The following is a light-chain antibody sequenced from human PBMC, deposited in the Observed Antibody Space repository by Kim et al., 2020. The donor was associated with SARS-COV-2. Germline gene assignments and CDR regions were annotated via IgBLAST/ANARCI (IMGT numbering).Light chain of an antibody. CDR3: QQYDSSSGT. J-gene: IGKJ4*01. V-gene: IGKV3-20*01. CDR2: GAS. CDR1: QSVSSSY. Sequence: EIVLTQSPGTLSLSPGERATLSCRARQSVSSSYLAWYQQKPGQAPRLLIYGASSRATGIPDRFSGSGSGTDFTLTISRLEPEDFAVYYCQQYDSSSGTFGEGTKVEF.